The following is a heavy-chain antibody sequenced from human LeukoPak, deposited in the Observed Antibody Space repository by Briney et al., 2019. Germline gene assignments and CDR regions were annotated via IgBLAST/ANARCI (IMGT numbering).Heavy chain of an antibody. J-gene: IGHJ4*02. D-gene: IGHD3-16*02. CDR1: GGSFSGYY. CDR3: ARVGITFGGVIAANYFDY. Sequence: PSETLSLTCAVYGGSFSGYYWSWIRQPPGKGLEWIGEINHSGSTNYNPSLKSRVTISVDKSKNQFSLKLSSVTAADTAVYYCARVGITFGGVIAANYFDYWGQGTLVTVSS. CDR2: INHSGST. V-gene: IGHV4-34*01.